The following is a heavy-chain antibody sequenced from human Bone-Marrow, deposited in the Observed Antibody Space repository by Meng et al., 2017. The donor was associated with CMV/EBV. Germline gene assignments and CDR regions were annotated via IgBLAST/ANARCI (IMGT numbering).Heavy chain of an antibody. D-gene: IGHD1-26*01. CDR2: ISYDGSNK. CDR3: ARDRRRWELLFDY. V-gene: IGHV3-30*03. J-gene: IGHJ4*02. Sequence: GESLKISCAASGFNSSTYWMSWVRQAPGKGLEWVAVISYDGSNKYYADSVKGRFTISRDNSKNTLYLQMNSLRAEDTAVYYCARDRRRWELLFDYWGQGTLVTVSS. CDR1: GFNSSTYW.